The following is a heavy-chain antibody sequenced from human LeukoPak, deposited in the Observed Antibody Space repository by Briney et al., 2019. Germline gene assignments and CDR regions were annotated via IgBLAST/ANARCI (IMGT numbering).Heavy chain of an antibody. Sequence: PGGSLRLSCAASRFTFSNYGMHWVRQAPGKGLEWVAVIWYDGTNKYYADSVKGRFTISRDNSKNTLYLQMNSLRAEDTAVYYCARDYCSSTSCYVSHFHYWGQGTLVTVSS. CDR3: ARDYCSSTSCYVSHFHY. D-gene: IGHD2-2*01. CDR2: IWYDGTNK. V-gene: IGHV3-33*01. J-gene: IGHJ4*02. CDR1: RFTFSNYG.